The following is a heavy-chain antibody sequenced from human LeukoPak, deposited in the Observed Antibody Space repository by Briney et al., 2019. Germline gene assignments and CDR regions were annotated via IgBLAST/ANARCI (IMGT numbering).Heavy chain of an antibody. Sequence: GASVKVSCEASGYTFTGYYMHWVRQAPGQELEWMGWINPNSGGTNYAQKFQGRVTMTRDTSISTAYMELSRLRSDDTAVYYCARVLSERGYSGYWSLEHWGQGTLVTVSS. CDR3: ARVLSERGYSGYWSLEH. CDR1: GYTFTGYY. D-gene: IGHD5-12*01. CDR2: INPNSGGT. V-gene: IGHV1-2*02. J-gene: IGHJ1*01.